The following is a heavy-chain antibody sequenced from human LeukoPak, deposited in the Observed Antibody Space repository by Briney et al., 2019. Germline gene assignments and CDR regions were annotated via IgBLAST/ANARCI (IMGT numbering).Heavy chain of an antibody. CDR2: IGGSNGIT. Sequence: RPGGSLRLSCAASRFTFNSYAMSWVRQAPGKGLEWVSVIGGSNGITFYVGSVKGRFTISRDNSKDTLYLQMNSLRAEDTAVYYCARNENSGWGYFDYWGQGTLVTVSS. CDR3: ARNENSGWGYFDY. V-gene: IGHV3-23*01. J-gene: IGHJ4*02. CDR1: RFTFNSYA. D-gene: IGHD5-12*01.